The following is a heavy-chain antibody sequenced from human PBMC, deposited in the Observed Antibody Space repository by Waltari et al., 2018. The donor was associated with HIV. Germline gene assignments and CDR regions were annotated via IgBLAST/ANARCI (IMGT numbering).Heavy chain of an antibody. CDR1: GFQFALHA. CDR2: IRSQGYGGTS. V-gene: IGHV3-49*03. D-gene: IGHD3-16*02. CDR3: VRDSLPKCAAASCYRR. Sequence: EVPLKESGGGVVPPGGSLRQTGLTSGFQFALHALSWIRQAPGKAPEWVAFIRSQGYGGTSDYAASVGGRFIISRDDSRSVVFLDMNSLKAEDTGVYYCVRDSLPKCAAASCYRRWGQGTEVIV. J-gene: IGHJ1*01.